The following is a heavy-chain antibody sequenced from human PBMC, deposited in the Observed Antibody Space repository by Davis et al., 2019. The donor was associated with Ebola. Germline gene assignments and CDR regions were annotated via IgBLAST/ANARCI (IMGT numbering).Heavy chain of an antibody. J-gene: IGHJ4*02. V-gene: IGHV1-46*01. CDR3: AKRRDNGGNYFDH. CDR1: GYTFTSYY. CDR2: INPSGGST. D-gene: IGHD2-8*01. Sequence: ASVKVSCKASGYTFTSYYMHWARQAPGQGLEWMGIINPSGGSTSYAQKFQGRVTMTRDTSTTTVYMELRSLRPDDTAVYYCAKRRDNGGNYFDHWGQGTLVTVAS.